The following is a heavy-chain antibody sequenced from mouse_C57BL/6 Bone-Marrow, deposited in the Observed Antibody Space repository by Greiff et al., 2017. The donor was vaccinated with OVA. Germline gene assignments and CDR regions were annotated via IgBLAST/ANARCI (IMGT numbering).Heavy chain of an antibody. CDR3: ARQLLRFPWFAY. D-gene: IGHD1-1*01. J-gene: IGHJ3*01. CDR1: GFTFSDYY. V-gene: IGHV5-12*01. CDR2: ISNGGGST. Sequence: EVMLVESGGGLVQPGGSLKLSCAASGFTFSDYYMYWVRQTPEKRLEWVAYISNGGGSTYYPDTVKGRFTISRDNAKNTLYLQMSRLKSEDTAMYYCARQLLRFPWFAYWGQGTLVTVSA.